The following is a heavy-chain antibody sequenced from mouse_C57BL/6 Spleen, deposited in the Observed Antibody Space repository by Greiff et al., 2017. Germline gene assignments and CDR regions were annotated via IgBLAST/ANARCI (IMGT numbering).Heavy chain of an antibody. V-gene: IGHV1-55*01. J-gene: IGHJ4*01. CDR2: IYPGSGST. CDR3: ARGTGTPFYYYAMDY. Sequence: QVQLQQPGAELVKPGASVKMSCKASGYTFTSYWITWVKQRPGQGLEWIGDIYPGSGSTNYNEKFKGKATLTVDTSSSTAYMQLSSLTSEDSAVYYCARGTGTPFYYYAMDYWGQGTSVTVSS. CDR1: GYTFTSYW. D-gene: IGHD4-1*01.